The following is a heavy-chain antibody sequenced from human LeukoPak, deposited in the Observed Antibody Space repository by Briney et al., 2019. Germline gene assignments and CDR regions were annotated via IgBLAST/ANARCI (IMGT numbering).Heavy chain of an antibody. CDR2: IKSKTDGGTT. CDR1: GFTFSNAW. Sequence: GGSLRLSCAASGFTFSNAWMNWVRQAPGKGLEWVGRIKSKTDGGTTDYAAPVKGRFTISRDDSKNTLYLQMNSLKTEDTAVYYRTTGPFGFGGISSFGDYWGQGTLVTVSS. J-gene: IGHJ4*02. D-gene: IGHD3-10*01. V-gene: IGHV3-15*07. CDR3: TTGPFGFGGISSFGDY.